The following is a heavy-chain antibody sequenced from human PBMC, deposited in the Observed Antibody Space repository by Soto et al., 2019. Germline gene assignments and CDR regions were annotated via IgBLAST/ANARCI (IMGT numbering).Heavy chain of an antibody. D-gene: IGHD6-6*01. CDR1: GFSITGYY. CDR3: AKDLTRQLAYWLDP. Sequence: AAVKVSCKAYGFSITGYYIHRLGQPPGQGLEWMGWINAHSGGTVYAQRLQGRVTFTRDTSIATAYLTHTSLTSDDTALYYCAKDLTRQLAYWLDPWGQGTQVTVSS. CDR2: INAHSGGT. V-gene: IGHV1-2*02. J-gene: IGHJ5*02.